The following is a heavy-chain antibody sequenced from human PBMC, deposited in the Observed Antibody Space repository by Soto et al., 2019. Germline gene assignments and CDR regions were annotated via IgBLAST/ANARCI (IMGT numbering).Heavy chain of an antibody. CDR3: VRQGFGPLHGLVDV. Sequence: SETLSLTCTVSGGSISSYSYYWGWIRQPPGKSLQWIGSMYSSGTTYYNPSLKSRVTISIDTSTKQVSLRLSSVTAADTAVYYCVRQGFGPLHGLVDVWGQGTTVTVSS. CDR1: GGSISSYSYY. D-gene: IGHD3-10*01. J-gene: IGHJ6*02. CDR2: MYSSGTT. V-gene: IGHV4-39*01.